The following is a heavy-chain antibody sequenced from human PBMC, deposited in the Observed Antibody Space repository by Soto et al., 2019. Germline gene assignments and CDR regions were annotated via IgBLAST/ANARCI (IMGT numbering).Heavy chain of an antibody. V-gene: IGHV1-18*01. CDR3: ARRYYDYDAPVGSDY. CDR2: ISAYNGNT. Sequence: QVQLVQSGAEVKKPGASVKVSCKASGYTFTSCGISWVRQAPGQGLEWMGWISAYNGNTNYAQKLQGRVTMTTDTSTSTAYMELRSLRSDDTAVYYCARRYYDYDAPVGSDYWGQGTLVTVSS. D-gene: IGHD5-12*01. J-gene: IGHJ4*02. CDR1: GYTFTSCG.